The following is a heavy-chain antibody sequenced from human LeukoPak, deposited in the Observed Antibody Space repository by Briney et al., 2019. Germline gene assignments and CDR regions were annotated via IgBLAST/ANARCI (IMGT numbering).Heavy chain of an antibody. V-gene: IGHV4-59*08. Sequence: SETLSLTCTVSGGSISSYYWSWIRQPPGKGLEWIGYIYYSGSTNYNPSLKSRVTISVDTSKNQFSLKLSSVTAADTAVYYCARHAQYSSSWVYYYYYYGMDVWGQGTTVTVSS. J-gene: IGHJ6*02. CDR3: ARHAQYSSSWVYYYYYYGMDV. CDR2: IYYSGST. CDR1: GGSISSYY. D-gene: IGHD6-13*01.